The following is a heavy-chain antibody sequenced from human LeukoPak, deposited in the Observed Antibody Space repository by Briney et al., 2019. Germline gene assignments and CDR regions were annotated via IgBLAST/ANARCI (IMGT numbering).Heavy chain of an antibody. J-gene: IGHJ4*02. Sequence: ASVKVSCKASGDNFSSYVITWARQAPGQGLEWMGRIIPTLDVANFAQKFKGRVTITADKFTNTAHLELSSLRAEDTAVYYCARAWESIAGYYFDYWGQGTLVTVSS. V-gene: IGHV1-69*04. CDR1: GDNFSSYV. CDR3: ARAWESIAGYYFDY. CDR2: IIPTLDVA. D-gene: IGHD1-26*01.